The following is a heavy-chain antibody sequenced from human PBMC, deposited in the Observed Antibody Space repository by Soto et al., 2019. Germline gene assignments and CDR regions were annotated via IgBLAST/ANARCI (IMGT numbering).Heavy chain of an antibody. V-gene: IGHV3-33*05. CDR3: VRDEGAPRTYYFDH. CDR2: ISYDGAKK. CDR1: GFTFSHCG. Sequence: GGSLRLSCATSGFTFSHCGFHWARQAPGKGLEWVAFISYDGAKKYYPDSVRGRFTISRDNSKDTLYLDISSLRAEDAAMYFCVRDEGAPRTYYFDHWGQGALVTVSS. J-gene: IGHJ4*02.